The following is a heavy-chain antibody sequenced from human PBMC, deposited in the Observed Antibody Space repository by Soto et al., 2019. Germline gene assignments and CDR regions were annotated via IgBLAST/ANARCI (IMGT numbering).Heavy chain of an antibody. CDR1: DFTFSIYA. V-gene: IGHV3-23*01. J-gene: IGHJ3*02. CDR3: AKETRNAFDI. CDR2: ISISGGST. Sequence: RGSLLVPCAPSDFTFSIYAMSSVRQAPGKGLELVSAISISGGSTYYADSVKGRFTISRDNSKNTLYLQMNSLRAEDTPVYYCAKETRNAFDIWGQGTMVTVSS.